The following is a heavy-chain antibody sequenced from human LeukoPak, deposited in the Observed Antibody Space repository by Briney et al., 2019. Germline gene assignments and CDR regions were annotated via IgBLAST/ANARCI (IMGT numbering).Heavy chain of an antibody. Sequence: SETLSLTCTVSGDSISSSSYYWGWIRQPPGKGLEWIGSIYYSGSTYYNPSLKSRVTISVDTSKNQFSLKLSSVTAADTAVYYCARQNYYDSSGYQGAYYFDYWGQGTLVTVSS. CDR2: IYYSGST. J-gene: IGHJ4*02. CDR3: ARQNYYDSSGYQGAYYFDY. V-gene: IGHV4-39*01. CDR1: GDSISSSSYY. D-gene: IGHD3-22*01.